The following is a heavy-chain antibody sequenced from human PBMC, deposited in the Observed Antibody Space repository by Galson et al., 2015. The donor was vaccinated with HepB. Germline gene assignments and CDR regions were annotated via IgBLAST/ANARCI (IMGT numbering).Heavy chain of an antibody. CDR2: ISYDGSNK. CDR1: GFTFSSYG. Sequence: SLRLSCAASGFTFSSYGMHWVRQAPGKGLEWVAVISYDGSNKYYADSVKGRFTISRDNSKNTLYLQMNSLRAEDTAVYYCAKGLRIQLWPQIGLWFRELLSGGFDYWGQGTLVTVSS. J-gene: IGHJ4*02. D-gene: IGHD3-10*01. V-gene: IGHV3-30*18. CDR3: AKGLRIQLWPQIGLWFRELLSGGFDY.